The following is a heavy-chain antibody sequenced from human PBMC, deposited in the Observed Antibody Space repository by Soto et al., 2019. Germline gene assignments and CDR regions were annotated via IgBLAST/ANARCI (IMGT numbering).Heavy chain of an antibody. V-gene: IGHV3-23*01. J-gene: IGHJ4*02. CDR1: EFTFTTYA. CDR3: AKYTYSSSLDY. Sequence: PGGSLRLSCVASEFTFTTYAMNWVRQAPGKGLEWVSVISGSGGTTYYADSVKGRFTISRDNAKNTLYLQMNSLRAEDTAVYYCAKYTYSSSLDYWGQGILVTVSS. D-gene: IGHD6-13*01. CDR2: ISGSGGTT.